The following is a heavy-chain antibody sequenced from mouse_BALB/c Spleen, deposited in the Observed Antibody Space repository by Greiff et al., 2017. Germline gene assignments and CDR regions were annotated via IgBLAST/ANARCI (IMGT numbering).Heavy chain of an antibody. V-gene: IGHV7-3*02. J-gene: IGHJ3*01. CDR1: GFTFTDYY. Sequence: EVKLMESGGGLVQPGGSLRLSCATSGFTFTDYYMSWVRQPPGKALEWLGFIRNKANGYTTEYSASVKGRFTISRDNSQSILYLQMNTLRAEDSATYYCARDGPLGGFAYWGQGTLVTVSA. D-gene: IGHD3-3*01. CDR3: ARDGPLGGFAY. CDR2: IRNKANGYTT.